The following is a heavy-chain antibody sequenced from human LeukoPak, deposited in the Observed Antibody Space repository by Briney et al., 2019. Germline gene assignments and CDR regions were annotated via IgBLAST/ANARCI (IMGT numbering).Heavy chain of an antibody. CDR3: ARASDETHDAFDI. V-gene: IGHV4-34*01. Sequence: SETLSLTCGVYGGSSSGYYWSWIRQPPGKGLEWIGQINHRGISNYNPSLKSRVTISVDRSKNQFSLKLSSVTAADTAVYYCARASDETHDAFDIWGQGTMVTVSS. D-gene: IGHD2-21*01. CDR2: INHRGIS. J-gene: IGHJ3*02. CDR1: GGSSSGYY.